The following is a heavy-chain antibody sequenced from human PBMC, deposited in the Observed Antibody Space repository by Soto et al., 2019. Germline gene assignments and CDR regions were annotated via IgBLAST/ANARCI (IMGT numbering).Heavy chain of an antibody. CDR2: ISYDGSNK. D-gene: IGHD3-3*01. V-gene: IGHV3-30-3*01. CDR3: AREERFFAPLVGP. CDR1: GFTFSSYA. Sequence: GGSLRLSCAASGFTFSSYAMHWVRQAPGKGLEWVAVISYDGSNKYYADSVKGRFTISRDNSKNTLYLQMNSLRAEDTAVYYCAREERFFAPLVGPWGKGTLVTVSS. J-gene: IGHJ5*02.